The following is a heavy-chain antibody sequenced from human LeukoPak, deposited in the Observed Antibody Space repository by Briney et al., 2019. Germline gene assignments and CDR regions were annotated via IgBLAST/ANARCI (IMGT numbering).Heavy chain of an antibody. J-gene: IGHJ4*02. CDR3: ARYYGGNSSGYPLFDY. CDR1: GGSISSGGYY. CDR2: IYYSGNYYSGST. Sequence: SETLSLTCTVSGGSISSGGYYWNWIRQRPGKGLEWIGNIYYSGNYYSGSTYYNPSLKSRVTISVDTSKNQFSLKLSSVTAADTAVYYCARYYGGNSSGYPLFDYWGQGTLVTVSS. V-gene: IGHV4-30-4*08. D-gene: IGHD4-23*01.